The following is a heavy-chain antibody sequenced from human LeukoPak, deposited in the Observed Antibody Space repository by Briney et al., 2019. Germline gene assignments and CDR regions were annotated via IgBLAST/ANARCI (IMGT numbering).Heavy chain of an antibody. V-gene: IGHV4-30-2*01. CDR2: IYHSGST. J-gene: IGHJ4*02. D-gene: IGHD3-10*01. Sequence: SETLSLTCTVSGGSISSGGYYWSWIRQPPGKGLEWIGYIYHSGSTYYNPSLKSRVTISVDRSKNQFSLKLSSVTAADTAVYYCARVDGSGSYYIFDYWGQGTLVTVSS. CDR3: ARVDGSGSYYIFDY. CDR1: GGSISSGGYY.